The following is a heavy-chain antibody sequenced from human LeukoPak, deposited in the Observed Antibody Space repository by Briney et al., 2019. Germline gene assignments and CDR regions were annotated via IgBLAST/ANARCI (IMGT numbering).Heavy chain of an antibody. V-gene: IGHV1-24*01. CDR2: FDPEDGET. CDR1: GYTLTELS. J-gene: IGHJ5*02. CDR3: ATGGIVGLTSWFDP. D-gene: IGHD2-21*01. Sequence: ASVKVSCKVSGYTLTELSMHWVRQAPGKGLEWMGGFDPEDGETIYAQKFQGRVTMTEDTSTDTAYMELSSLRSEDTAVYYCATGGIVGLTSWFDPWGQGTLVTVSS.